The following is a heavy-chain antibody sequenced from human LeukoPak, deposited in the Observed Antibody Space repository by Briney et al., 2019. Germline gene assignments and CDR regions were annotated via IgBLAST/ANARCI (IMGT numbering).Heavy chain of an antibody. Sequence: GGSLRLSCAASGFTFSTSWMTWVRQAPGKGLDWLGNINPDGSTINYVDSVKGRFTFSRDNAKNSLYLQMSSLRAEDTAVFYCARDSGYNAFDIWGQGTMVTVSS. CDR1: GFTFSTSW. D-gene: IGHD5-12*01. CDR2: INPDGSTI. J-gene: IGHJ3*02. V-gene: IGHV3-7*01. CDR3: ARDSGYNAFDI.